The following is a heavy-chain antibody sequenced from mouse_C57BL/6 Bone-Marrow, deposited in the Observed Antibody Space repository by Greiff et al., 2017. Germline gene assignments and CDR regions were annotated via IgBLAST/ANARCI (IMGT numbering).Heavy chain of an antibody. D-gene: IGHD2-5*01. J-gene: IGHJ4*01. CDR3: ARAYYSNSYAMDY. V-gene: IGHV7-3*01. CDR1: GFTFTDYY. CDR2: IRNKANGYTT. Sequence: EVQLQESGGGLVQPGGSLSLSCAASGFTFTDYYMSWVRQPPGKALEWLGFIRNKANGYTTEYSASVKGRFTISRDNSQSILYLQMNALRAEDSATYYCARAYYSNSYAMDYWGQGTSVTVSS.